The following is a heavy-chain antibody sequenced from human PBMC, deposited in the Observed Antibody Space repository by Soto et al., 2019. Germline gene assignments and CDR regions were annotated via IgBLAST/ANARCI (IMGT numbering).Heavy chain of an antibody. Sequence: GESLKISCKGSGYSFTSYWIGWVRQMPGKGLEWMGIIYPGDSDTRYSPSFQGQVTISADKSISTAYLQWSSLKASDTAMYYCARRTPGSSSGWYGGDAFDIWGQGTMVTVSS. CDR3: ARRTPGSSSGWYGGDAFDI. V-gene: IGHV5-51*01. D-gene: IGHD6-19*01. CDR2: IYPGDSDT. J-gene: IGHJ3*02. CDR1: GYSFTSYW.